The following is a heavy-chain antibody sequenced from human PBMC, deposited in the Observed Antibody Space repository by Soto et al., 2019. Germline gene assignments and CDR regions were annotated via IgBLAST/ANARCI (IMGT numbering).Heavy chain of an antibody. D-gene: IGHD3-10*01. Sequence: QVQLVESGGALVQPGGSLRLSCAASGFSFSDYFMSWIRQAPGKGLEWVSYISSAGAATFSADSEKGRFITSRDNAKDSLYLEMNNLRVEDSAVYYCARSRFHYASEWGRGTLVTVSS. CDR2: ISSAGAAT. CDR1: GFSFSDYF. CDR3: ARSRFHYASE. V-gene: IGHV3-11*01. J-gene: IGHJ4*02.